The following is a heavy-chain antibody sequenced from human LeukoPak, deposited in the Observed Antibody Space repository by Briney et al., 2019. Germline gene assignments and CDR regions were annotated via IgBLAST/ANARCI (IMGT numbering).Heavy chain of an antibody. CDR2: ISGSGAST. CDR1: GFTFSSYA. V-gene: IGHV3-23*01. J-gene: IGHJ5*02. Sequence: PGGSLRLSCAASGFTFSSYAMSWVRQAPGKGLEWVSAISGSGASTYYADSVKGRFTISRDNSKNTLHLQMNSLRAEDTAVYYCAKDGFGEFPNWFDPWGQGTLVTVSS. D-gene: IGHD3-10*01. CDR3: AKDGFGEFPNWFDP.